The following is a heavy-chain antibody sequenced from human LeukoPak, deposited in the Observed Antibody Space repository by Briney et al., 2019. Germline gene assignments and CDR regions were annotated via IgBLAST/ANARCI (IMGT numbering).Heavy chain of an antibody. V-gene: IGHV3-48*03. Sequence: GGSLRLCCAASGFTFSSYNMSWVRQAPGGGLGWGSYISASGDTKYYADSVKGRFTISRDNAENSLYLQMDSLRDEDTAIYYCARDRSSGYPSTSDIWGLGTVVTVSS. CDR1: GFTFSSYN. CDR2: ISASGDTK. D-gene: IGHD3-22*01. CDR3: ARDRSSGYPSTSDI. J-gene: IGHJ3*02.